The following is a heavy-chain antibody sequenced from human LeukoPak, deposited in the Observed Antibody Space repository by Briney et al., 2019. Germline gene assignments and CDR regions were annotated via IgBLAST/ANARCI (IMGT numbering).Heavy chain of an antibody. Sequence: ASVKVSCKASGCTFTSYGISWVRQAPGQGLEWMGWISAYNGNTNYAQKLQGRVTMTTDTSTSTAYMELRSLRSDDTAVYYCAREYLGDYDSSGYPDYWGQGTLVTVSS. CDR1: GCTFTSYG. J-gene: IGHJ4*02. V-gene: IGHV1-18*01. CDR3: AREYLGDYDSSGYPDY. D-gene: IGHD3-22*01. CDR2: ISAYNGNT.